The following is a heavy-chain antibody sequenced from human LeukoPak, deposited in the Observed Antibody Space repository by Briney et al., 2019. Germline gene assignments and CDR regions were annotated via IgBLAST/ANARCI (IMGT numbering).Heavy chain of an antibody. V-gene: IGHV4-59*12. D-gene: IGHD5-12*01. CDR3: ARDLIGGYDWGDEDY. Sequence: PSETLSLTCTVSGGSISTYYWNWIRQPPGKGLEWIGYIYYSGTTNYNPSLKSRVSMSVDTSKNQFSLKLSSVTAADTAVYYCARDLIGGYDWGDEDYWGQGTLVTVSS. CDR2: IYYSGTT. CDR1: GGSISTYY. J-gene: IGHJ4*02.